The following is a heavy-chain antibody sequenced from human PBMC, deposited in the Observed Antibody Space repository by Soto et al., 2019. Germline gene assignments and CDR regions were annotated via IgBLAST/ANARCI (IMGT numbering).Heavy chain of an antibody. Sequence: ASVKVSCKASGYTFTDFGISWVRQAPGQGLEWMGWISAYNGNTNYAQKVQGRVTMTTDTSTSTAYMELRSLRSDDTAVYYCAKNGQPPYYYYGLDVWGQGTKVTVSS. J-gene: IGHJ6*02. D-gene: IGHD2-8*01. CDR1: GYTFTDFG. CDR2: ISAYNGNT. V-gene: IGHV1-18*01. CDR3: AKNGQPPYYYYGLDV.